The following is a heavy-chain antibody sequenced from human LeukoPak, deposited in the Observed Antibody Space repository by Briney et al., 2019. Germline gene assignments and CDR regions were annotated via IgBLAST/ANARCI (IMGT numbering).Heavy chain of an antibody. D-gene: IGHD6-19*01. J-gene: IGHJ3*02. Sequence: SQTLSLTCAISGDSVSSNSAAWNWIRQSPSRGLEWLGRTYYRSKWYNDYAVSVKSRITINPDTSKNQFSLKLSSVTAADTAVYYCARVGDDSSGAFDIWGQGTMVTVSS. CDR3: ARVGDDSSGAFDI. V-gene: IGHV6-1*01. CDR2: TYYRSKWYN. CDR1: GDSVSSNSAA.